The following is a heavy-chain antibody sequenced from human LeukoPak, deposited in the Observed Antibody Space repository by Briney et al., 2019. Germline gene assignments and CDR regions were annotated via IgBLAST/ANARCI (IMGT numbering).Heavy chain of an antibody. CDR2: TSGSSSAI. J-gene: IGHJ4*02. CDR3: ARSFSYGPIDF. V-gene: IGHV3-48*04. CDR1: GFTFSTYS. D-gene: IGHD5-18*01. Sequence: PGGSLRLSCAASGFTFSTYSMHWVRQAPGRGLEWVSYTSGSSSAINYADFVRGRFTISRDNAKNSVYLQMNSLRAEDTAVYYCARSFSYGPIDFWGQGTQLTVSS.